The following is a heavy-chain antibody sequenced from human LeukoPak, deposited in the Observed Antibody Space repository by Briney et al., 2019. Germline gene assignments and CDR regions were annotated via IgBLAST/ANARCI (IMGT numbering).Heavy chain of an antibody. CDR1: GYTFTGYY. CDR3: ARVGAERLWFGELVD. D-gene: IGHD3-10*01. Sequence: ASVKVSCKASGYTFTGYYMHWVRQAPGQGLEWMGWINPNSGGTNYAQKFQGRVTMTRDTSISTACMELSRLRSDDTAVYYCARVGAERLWFGELVDWGQGTLVTVSS. V-gene: IGHV1-2*02. CDR2: INPNSGGT. J-gene: IGHJ4*02.